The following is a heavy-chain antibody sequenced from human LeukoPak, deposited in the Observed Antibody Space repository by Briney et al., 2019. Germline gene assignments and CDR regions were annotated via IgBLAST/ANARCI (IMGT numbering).Heavy chain of an antibody. D-gene: IGHD4-23*01. Sequence: SETLSLTCAVYGGSFSVYYWSWIRQPPGKGLEWIGEINHSGSTNYNPSLKSRVTISVDTSKNQFSLKLSSVTAADTAVYYCARSVRGVTPFDYWGQGTLVTVSS. CDR3: ARSVRGVTPFDY. V-gene: IGHV4-34*01. J-gene: IGHJ4*02. CDR2: INHSGST. CDR1: GGSFSVYY.